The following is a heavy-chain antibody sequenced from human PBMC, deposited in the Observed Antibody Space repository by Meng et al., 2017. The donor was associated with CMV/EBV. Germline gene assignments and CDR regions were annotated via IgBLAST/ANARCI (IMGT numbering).Heavy chain of an antibody. Sequence: LSLTCAASGFTFSSYSMNWVRQAPGKGLEWVSSISSSSSYIYYADSVKGRFTISRDNAKNSLYLQMNSLRAEDTAVYYCARDAYYYGSGSYSEVDYWGQGTLVTVSS. J-gene: IGHJ4*02. D-gene: IGHD3-10*01. CDR1: GFTFSSYS. CDR2: ISSSSSYI. CDR3: ARDAYYYGSGSYSEVDY. V-gene: IGHV3-21*01.